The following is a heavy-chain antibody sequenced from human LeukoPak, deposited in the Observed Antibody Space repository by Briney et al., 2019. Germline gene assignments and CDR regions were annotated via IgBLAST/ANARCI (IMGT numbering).Heavy chain of an antibody. Sequence: PSETLSLTCAVYGGSFSGYYWSWIRQPPGKGLEWIGEINHSGSTNYNPSLKSRVTISVDTSKNQFSLKLSSVTAADTAVYYCASWENEYSSSSRWFDPWSQGTLVTVSS. CDR1: GGSFSGYY. CDR3: ASWENEYSSSSRWFDP. J-gene: IGHJ5*02. CDR2: INHSGST. V-gene: IGHV4-34*01. D-gene: IGHD6-6*01.